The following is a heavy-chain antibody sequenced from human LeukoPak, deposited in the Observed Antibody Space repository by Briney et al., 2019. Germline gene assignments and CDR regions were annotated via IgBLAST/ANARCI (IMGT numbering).Heavy chain of an antibody. CDR3: AKDDDILTGYTFDY. D-gene: IGHD3-9*01. Sequence: GGSLRLSCAASGFTFSSYGMHWVRQAPGKGLEWVAVIWYDGSNKYYADSVKGRFTISRDNSKNTLYLQMNSLRAEDTAVYYCAKDDDILTGYTFDYWGQGTLVTVSS. CDR1: GFTFSSYG. V-gene: IGHV3-33*06. J-gene: IGHJ4*02. CDR2: IWYDGSNK.